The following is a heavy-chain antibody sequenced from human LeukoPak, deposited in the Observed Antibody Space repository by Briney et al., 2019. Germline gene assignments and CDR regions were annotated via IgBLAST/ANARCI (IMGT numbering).Heavy chain of an antibody. CDR1: GFTFSNYA. Sequence: GGSQRLSCAASGFTFSNYAMSWVRQAPGKGLEWVSGISGSDGSTYYADSVKGRSTISRDNSKNTLYLQMNSLRAEDTAVYYCARAGNIRFDYWGQGTLVTVSS. CDR2: ISGSDGST. V-gene: IGHV3-23*01. CDR3: ARAGNIRFDY. J-gene: IGHJ4*02. D-gene: IGHD2/OR15-2a*01.